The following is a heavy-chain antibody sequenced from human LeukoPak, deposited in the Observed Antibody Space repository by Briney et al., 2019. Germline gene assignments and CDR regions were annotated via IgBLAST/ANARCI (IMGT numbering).Heavy chain of an antibody. V-gene: IGHV1-69*01. CDR2: IFPIFGTV. J-gene: IGHJ5*02. D-gene: IGHD3-22*01. CDR3: ARYFYDSRGYTNWFDP. Sequence: SVKVSCKASGGTFRSYAISWVRQAPGQGLEWMGGIFPIFGTVKYAQKFQGRVTITADESTNTAYMELSSLRSEDTAMYFCARYFYDSRGYTNWFDPWGQGTLVTVSS. CDR1: GGTFRSYA.